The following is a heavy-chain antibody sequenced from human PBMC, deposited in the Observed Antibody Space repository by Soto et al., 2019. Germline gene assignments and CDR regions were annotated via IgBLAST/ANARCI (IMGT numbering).Heavy chain of an antibody. J-gene: IGHJ4*02. CDR2: INHSGST. CDR1: GGSLSGYY. D-gene: IGHD1-26*01. V-gene: IGHV4-34*01. CDR3: VRGLFGGADI. Sequence: PSETLSLTCLVYGGSLSGYYWRWIRQPPGKGLEWIGEINHSGSTNYNLSLTSRVTISVDTSKNQFSLKLSSVTAADTAVYYCVRGLFGGADIWGQGTPVTVSS.